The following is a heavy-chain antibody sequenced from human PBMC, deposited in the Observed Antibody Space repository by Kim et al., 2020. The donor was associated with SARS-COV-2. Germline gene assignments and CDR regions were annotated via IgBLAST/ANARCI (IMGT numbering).Heavy chain of an antibody. J-gene: IGHJ4*02. CDR1: GGTFSSYA. CDR2: IIPIFGTA. D-gene: IGHD4-17*01. V-gene: IGHV1-69*13. Sequence: SVKVSCKASGGTFSSYAISWVRQAPGQGLEWMGGIIPIFGTANYAQKFQGRVTITADESTSTAYMELSSLRSEDTAVYYCARDWSVTWGYLSDLDYWGQGTLVTVSS. CDR3: ARDWSVTWGYLSDLDY.